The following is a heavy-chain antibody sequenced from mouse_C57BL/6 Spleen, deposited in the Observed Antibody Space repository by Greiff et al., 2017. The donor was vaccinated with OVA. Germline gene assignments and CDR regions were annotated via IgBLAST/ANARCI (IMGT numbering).Heavy chain of an antibody. J-gene: IGHJ3*01. CDR2: ISGGGGNT. D-gene: IGHD1-1*02. V-gene: IGHV5-9*01. CDR3: ARPPYYDGGFAY. CDR1: GFTFSSYT. Sequence: EVQRVESGGGLVKPGGSLKLSCAASGFTFSSYTMSWVRQTPEKRLEWVATISGGGGNTYYPDSVKGRFTISRDNAKNTLYLQMSSLRSEDTALYYCARPPYYDGGFAYWGQGTLVTVSA.